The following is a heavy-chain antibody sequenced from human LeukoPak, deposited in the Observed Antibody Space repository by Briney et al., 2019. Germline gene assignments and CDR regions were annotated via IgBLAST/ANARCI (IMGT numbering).Heavy chain of an antibody. CDR2: ISGSGSST. CDR1: EFTFSSYS. V-gene: IGHV3-23*01. D-gene: IGHD3-3*01. CDR3: AKSVAIYFYYGLDV. J-gene: IGHJ6*02. Sequence: GGSLRLSCAASEFTFSSYSMNWVRQTPGKGLEWVSAISGSGSSTYYADSVKGRFTISRDNSKNTLFLQMNSLRAEDTAPYYCAKSVAIYFYYGLDVWGQGATVTVSS.